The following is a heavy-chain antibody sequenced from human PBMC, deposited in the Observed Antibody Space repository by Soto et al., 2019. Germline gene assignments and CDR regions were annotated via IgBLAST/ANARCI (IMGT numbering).Heavy chain of an antibody. D-gene: IGHD3-3*01. Sequence: ASVNVSCKASGYTFKDYHMNWGRLAPGQGLEWMGWMNPNSGNTAYARKFHDRITMTRSVSARTAFMELSSLTPEDTAVYYCARRMTWSLWCFDLWGSGTQVTV. CDR2: MNPNSGNT. CDR3: ARRMTWSLWCFDL. J-gene: IGHJ2*01. CDR1: GYTFKDYH. V-gene: IGHV1-8*01.